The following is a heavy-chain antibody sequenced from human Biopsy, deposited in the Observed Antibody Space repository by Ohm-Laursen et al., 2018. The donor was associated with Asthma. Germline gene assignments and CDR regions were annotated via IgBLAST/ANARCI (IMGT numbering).Heavy chain of an antibody. J-gene: IGHJ4*02. CDR1: GFKFAEYT. CDR2: ISWNSATI. D-gene: IGHD3-22*01. Sequence: SLRLSCAASGFKFAEYTMHWVRQAPGKGLEWVSGISWNSATIGYADSVEGRFTISRDNAKYSVFLHMDSLRPEDTAFYYCAKVRSDWVITESFDYWGQGVLVTVSS. V-gene: IGHV3-9*01. CDR3: AKVRSDWVITESFDY.